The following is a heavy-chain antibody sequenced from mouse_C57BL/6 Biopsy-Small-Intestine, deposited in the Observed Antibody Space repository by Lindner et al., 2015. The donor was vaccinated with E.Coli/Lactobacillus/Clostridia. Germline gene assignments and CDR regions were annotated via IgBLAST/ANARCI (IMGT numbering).Heavy chain of an antibody. V-gene: IGHV1-80*01. CDR2: IYPGDGDT. Sequence: QLQESGAELVKPGASVKISCKTSGYAFSSYWMNWVKQRPGKGLEWIGQIYPGDGDTNYNGKFKGKATLTADKSSSTAYMQLSSLTSEDSAVYFCARWGGYYGAWFAYWGHGTLVTVSA. CDR3: ARWGGYYGAWFAY. CDR1: GYAFSSYW. D-gene: IGHD2-3*01. J-gene: IGHJ3*01.